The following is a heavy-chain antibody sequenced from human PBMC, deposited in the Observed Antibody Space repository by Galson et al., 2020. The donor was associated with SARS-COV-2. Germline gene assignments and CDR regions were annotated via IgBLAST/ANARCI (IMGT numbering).Heavy chain of an antibody. Sequence: ASVKVSCKASGYTFTDHYIHWVRQAPGQGLEWMGWINPAIEGTFYSKRFQGRVTMPRDTSISTFYMELSGLTSDDTAVYYCARGGRLVFGALFAAFDIWGQGTLVTVSS. J-gene: IGHJ3*02. CDR2: INPAIEGT. CDR1: GYTFTDHY. D-gene: IGHD3-10*02. CDR3: ARGGRLVFGALFAAFDI. V-gene: IGHV1-2*02.